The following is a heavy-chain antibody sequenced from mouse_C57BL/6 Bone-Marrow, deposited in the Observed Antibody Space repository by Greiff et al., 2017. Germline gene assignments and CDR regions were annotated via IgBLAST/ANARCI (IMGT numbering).Heavy chain of an antibody. Sequence: QVRLQQSGAELARPGASVKLSCKASGYTFTSYGISWVKQRTGQGLEWIGEIYPRSGNTYYNEKFKGKATLTADKSSSTAYMELRSLTSEDSAVYFCARRPTTVVDWYFDVWGTGTTVTVSS. V-gene: IGHV1-81*01. CDR2: IYPRSGNT. D-gene: IGHD1-1*01. J-gene: IGHJ1*03. CDR3: ARRPTTVVDWYFDV. CDR1: GYTFTSYG.